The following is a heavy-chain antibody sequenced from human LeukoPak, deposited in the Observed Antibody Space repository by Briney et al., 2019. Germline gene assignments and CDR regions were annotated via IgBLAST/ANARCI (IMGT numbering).Heavy chain of an antibody. J-gene: IGHJ4*02. CDR1: GFTFSSYA. Sequence: GGSLRLSCAASGFTFSSYAMSWVRQAPGKGLERVSSISASGGSTNYADSVKGRFTISRDNPKNTLFLLMHSLRAEDTAFYYCAKDLRAYCTNGICYERRSLFDYWGQGTLVTVSS. D-gene: IGHD2-8*01. CDR3: AKDLRAYCTNGICYERRSLFDY. V-gene: IGHV3-23*01. CDR2: ISASGGST.